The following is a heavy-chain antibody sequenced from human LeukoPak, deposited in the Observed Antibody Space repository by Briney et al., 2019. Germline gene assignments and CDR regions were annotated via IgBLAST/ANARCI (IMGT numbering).Heavy chain of an antibody. CDR1: GFTFNTYG. D-gene: IGHD1-26*01. CDR3: AKEKRVGVTPPYFDY. J-gene: IGHJ4*02. CDR2: ISASGAKT. V-gene: IGHV3-23*01. Sequence: GGSLRLSCAASGFTFNTYGMSWVRQAPGKGLEWVSCISASGAKTYYADSVKGRFTISRDNAKNSLYLQMNSLRAEDTAVYYCAKEKRVGVTPPYFDYWGQGTLVTVSS.